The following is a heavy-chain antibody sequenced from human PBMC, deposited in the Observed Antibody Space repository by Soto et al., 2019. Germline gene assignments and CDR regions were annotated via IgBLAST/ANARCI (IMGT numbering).Heavy chain of an antibody. J-gene: IGHJ4*02. CDR2: ISGSGIYT. D-gene: IGHD5-12*01. CDR1: GFTFSDHY. V-gene: IGHV3-11*05. Sequence: GGSLRLSCAASGFTFSDHYMNWIRQAPGKGLEWLSYISGSGIYTNYIDSVKGRFTISRDNAKNSLYLQMNSLRAEDTAVYYCVRGTLATTRLSPDYWGQGALVTVSS. CDR3: VRGTLATTRLSPDY.